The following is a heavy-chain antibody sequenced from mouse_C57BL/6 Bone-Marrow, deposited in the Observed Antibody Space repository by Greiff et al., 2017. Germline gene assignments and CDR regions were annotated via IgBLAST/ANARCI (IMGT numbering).Heavy chain of an antibody. CDR3: ARHRSYGKYYYAMDY. D-gene: IGHD2-1*01. CDR2: ISNGGGST. CDR1: GFTFSDYY. Sequence: EVHLVESGGGLVQPGGSLKLSCAASGFTFSDYYMYWVRQTPEKRLEWVAYISNGGGSTYYPDTVKGRFTISRDNAKNTLYLQMSRLKSEDTAMYYCARHRSYGKYYYAMDYWGQGTSVTVSS. J-gene: IGHJ4*01. V-gene: IGHV5-12*01.